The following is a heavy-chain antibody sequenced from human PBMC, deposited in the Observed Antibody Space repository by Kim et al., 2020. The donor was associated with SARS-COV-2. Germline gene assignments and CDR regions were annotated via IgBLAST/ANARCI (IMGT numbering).Heavy chain of an antibody. CDR3: ARRGLVDIVATPPNYYYYYGMDV. CDR1: GGSISSSSYY. V-gene: IGHV4-39*01. D-gene: IGHD5-12*01. Sequence: SETLSLTCTVSGGSISSSSYYWGWIRQPPGKGLEWIGSIYYSGSTYYNPSLKSRVTISVDTSKNQFSLKLSSVTAADTAVYYCARRGLVDIVATPPNYYYYYGMDVWGQGTTVTVSS. J-gene: IGHJ6*02. CDR2: IYYSGST.